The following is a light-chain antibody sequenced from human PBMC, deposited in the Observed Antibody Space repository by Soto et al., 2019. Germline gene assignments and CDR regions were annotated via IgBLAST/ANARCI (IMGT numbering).Light chain of an antibody. CDR1: QSVSSN. CDR3: QQNNNGPIT. V-gene: IGKV3-15*01. CDR2: GAS. J-gene: IGKJ5*01. Sequence: EIVMTQSPATLSVSPGERATISCRASQSVSSNLDWYQQKPGQAPRLLIYGASTRATGIPARFSGSGSGTEFTLTISSLQSEDFAVYYCQQNNNGPITFGQGTRLEIK.